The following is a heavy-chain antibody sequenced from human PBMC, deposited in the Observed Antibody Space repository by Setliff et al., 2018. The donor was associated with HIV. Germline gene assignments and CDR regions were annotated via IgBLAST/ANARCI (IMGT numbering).Heavy chain of an antibody. D-gene: IGHD2-2*01. V-gene: IGHV4-34*01. J-gene: IGHJ6*02. CDR1: GGSFSGYY. Sequence: PSETLSLTCAVYGGSFSGYYWSWIRQPPGKGLEWIGEIIHTGSTNYNPSLKSRVTISLDTSKNQFSLRLSSVTAADTAVYYCARGRSCSSSRCYLVYYYYYGMDVWGHGSTVTVSS. CDR3: ARGRSCSSSRCYLVYYYYYGMDV. CDR2: IIHTGST.